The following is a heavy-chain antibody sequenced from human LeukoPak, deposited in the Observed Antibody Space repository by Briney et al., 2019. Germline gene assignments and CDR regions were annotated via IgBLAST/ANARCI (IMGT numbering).Heavy chain of an antibody. CDR3: ARLPHSSSWYVPYYYGMDV. V-gene: IGHV4-34*01. CDR2: INHSGST. D-gene: IGHD6-13*01. CDR1: GGSFSGYY. J-gene: IGHJ6*02. Sequence: SETLSLTCAVYGGSFSGYYWSWIRQPPGKGLEWIGEINHSGSTNYNPSLKSRVTISVDTSKNQFSLKLSSVTAADTAVYYCARLPHSSSWYVPYYYGMDVWGQGTTITVSS.